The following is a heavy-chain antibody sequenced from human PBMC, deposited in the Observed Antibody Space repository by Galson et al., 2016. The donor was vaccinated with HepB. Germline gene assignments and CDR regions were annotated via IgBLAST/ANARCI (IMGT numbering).Heavy chain of an antibody. CDR3: GRDQTAAGPTTLDY. Sequence: SLRLSCAASGFTFSRYWMHWVRQVPGEGLVWVSRISSDGTNIVYADSVKGRFTISRDNAKNTLHLQMNSLRVEDTAVYYCGRDQTAAGPTTLDYWGQGTLVTVSS. CDR1: GFTFSRYW. V-gene: IGHV3-74*01. CDR2: ISSDGTNI. D-gene: IGHD1-1*01. J-gene: IGHJ4*02.